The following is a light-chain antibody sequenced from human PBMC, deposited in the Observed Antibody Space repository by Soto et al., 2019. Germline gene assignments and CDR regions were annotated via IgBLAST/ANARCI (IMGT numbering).Light chain of an antibody. Sequence: QSVLTQPPSVSGAPGQRVTISCTGSSSNIGAGYDVHWYQQLPGTAPKLLIYGNSNRPSGVPDRFSGSKSGTSASLAITGLQAEDEADYYCQSYDSSLSGSTVVGGGTQLTVL. CDR1: SSNIGAGYD. CDR2: GNS. CDR3: QSYDSSLSGSTV. V-gene: IGLV1-40*01. J-gene: IGLJ7*01.